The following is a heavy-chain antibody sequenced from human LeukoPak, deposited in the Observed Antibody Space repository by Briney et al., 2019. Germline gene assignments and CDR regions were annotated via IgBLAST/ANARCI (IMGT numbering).Heavy chain of an antibody. CDR1: RFTFSNSI. J-gene: IGHJ4*02. CDR3: ARDARSHCGTDACYGPYFDY. Sequence: GGSLRLSCPASRFTFSNSIMNWLRQTPGKGLEWISYISDSSTTIYYAYSVKGRFTISRDNAKNSLYLQMNDLRVEDTGVYFCARDARSHCGTDACYGPYFDYWGQGSLVTVSS. D-gene: IGHD2-2*01. CDR2: ISDSSTTI. V-gene: IGHV3-48*01.